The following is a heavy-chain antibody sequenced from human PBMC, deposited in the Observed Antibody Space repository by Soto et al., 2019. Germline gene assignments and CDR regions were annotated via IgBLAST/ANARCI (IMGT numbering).Heavy chain of an antibody. CDR1: GGSISSSSYY. CDR3: ARPYYDFWSGYLNWFDP. CDR2: IYYSGST. V-gene: IGHV4-39*01. D-gene: IGHD3-3*01. Sequence: QLQLQESGPGLVKPSETLSLTCTVSGGSISSSSYYWGWIRQPPGKGLEWIGSIYYSGSTYYNPSLKSRVTISVDTSKNPFSLKLSSVTAADTAVYYCARPYYDFWSGYLNWFDPWGQGTLVTVSS. J-gene: IGHJ5*02.